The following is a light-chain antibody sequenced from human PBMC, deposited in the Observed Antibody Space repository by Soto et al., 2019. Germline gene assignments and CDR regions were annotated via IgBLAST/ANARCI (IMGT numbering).Light chain of an antibody. CDR3: NSHTISNTRV. CDR1: SSDVGAYNH. Sequence: QSALTQPASVSGSPGQSITISCTGTSSDVGAYNHVSWYQHHQGKAPKLMIYDVSNRPSGVSNRFSGSKSGYTASLTISGRLAEDEADYYCNSHTISNTRVFGTGTKGTVL. J-gene: IGLJ1*01. V-gene: IGLV2-14*01. CDR2: DVS.